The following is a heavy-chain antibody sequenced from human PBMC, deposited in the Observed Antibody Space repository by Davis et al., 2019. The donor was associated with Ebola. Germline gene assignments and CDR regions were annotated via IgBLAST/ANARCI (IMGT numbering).Heavy chain of an antibody. Sequence: PGGSLRLSCAASGFTFSSYGMHCLRQAPVKRLEWFAVISYDGSNKHYADSVKGRFTISRDNSKNTLYLQMNSLRAEDTAVYYCAKDRSFRRLYLQLYYYYYGMDVWGQGTTVTVSS. V-gene: IGHV3-30*18. CDR3: AKDRSFRRLYLQLYYYYYGMDV. D-gene: IGHD2-8*01. CDR2: ISYDGSNK. J-gene: IGHJ6*02. CDR1: GFTFSSYG.